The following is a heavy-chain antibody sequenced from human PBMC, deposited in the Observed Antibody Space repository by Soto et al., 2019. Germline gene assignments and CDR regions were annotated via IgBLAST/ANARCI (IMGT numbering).Heavy chain of an antibody. Sequence: QVELQQSGPGVVRPSETLSLTCSVSGASISKTSSYWGWIRQPPGKGLEWIGSINYSGTAYYSPSLRSRANLSVDTSANQFSLRLMSVTAADTAFYFCVRRVNIPSWYFDLWGREKPVIVSS. J-gene: IGHJ2*01. CDR2: INYSGTA. CDR3: VRRVNIPSWYFDL. V-gene: IGHV4-39*01. CDR1: GASISKTSSY. D-gene: IGHD2-21*01.